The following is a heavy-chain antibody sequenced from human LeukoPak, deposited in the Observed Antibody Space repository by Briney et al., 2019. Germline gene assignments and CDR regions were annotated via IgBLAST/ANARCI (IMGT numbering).Heavy chain of an antibody. J-gene: IGHJ4*02. CDR1: GFTFSTYS. CDR2: ISTSSSYI. D-gene: IGHD3-9*01. V-gene: IGHV3-21*04. CDR3: AKDHGRYFDWFDY. Sequence: GGSLRLSCAASGFTFSTYSMNWVRQAPGKGLEWVSFISTSSSYIYYADSVKGRFTISRDNSKNTLYLQMNSLRAEDTAVYYCAKDHGRYFDWFDYWGQGTLVTVSS.